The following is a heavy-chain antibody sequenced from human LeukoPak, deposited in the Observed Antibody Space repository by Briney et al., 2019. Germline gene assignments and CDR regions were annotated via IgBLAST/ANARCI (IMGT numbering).Heavy chain of an antibody. CDR1: GYTFTSYY. CDR3: ATTIFDRDWFDP. Sequence: ASVKVSCTASGYTFTSYYMHWVRQAPGQGLEWMGIINPSGGSTSYAQKFQGRVTITADESTSTAYMELSSLRSEDTAVYYCATTIFDRDWFDPWGQGTLVTVSS. D-gene: IGHD3-3*01. V-gene: IGHV1-46*01. CDR2: INPSGGST. J-gene: IGHJ5*02.